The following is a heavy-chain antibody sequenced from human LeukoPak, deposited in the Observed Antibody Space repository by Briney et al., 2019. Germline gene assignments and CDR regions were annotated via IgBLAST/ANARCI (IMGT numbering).Heavy chain of an antibody. Sequence: SETLLRSCSVSGGSISSYYWSWIRQPPGKGLEWIGYIYYSGSTNYNPSLKSRVTISVDTSKNQFSLKLSSVTAADTAVYYCARAQQHLQPFDYRGQGTLVTVSS. CDR2: IYYSGST. CDR1: GGSISSYY. V-gene: IGHV4-59*01. D-gene: IGHD6-13*01. CDR3: ARAQQHLQPFDY. J-gene: IGHJ4*02.